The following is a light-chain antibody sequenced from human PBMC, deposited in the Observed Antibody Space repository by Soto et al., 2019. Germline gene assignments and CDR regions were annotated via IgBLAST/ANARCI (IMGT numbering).Light chain of an antibody. V-gene: IGLV3-21*04. CDR1: NIGSKS. CDR2: YDS. Sequence: SYELTQPPSVSVATGKTARITCGGNNIGSKSVHWYQQKPGQAPVLVIYYDSDRPSGIPERFSGSNSGNTATLTISRVEAGDEADYYCQVWDSSSDHVVFCGGIKLTVL. J-gene: IGLJ2*01. CDR3: QVWDSSSDHVV.